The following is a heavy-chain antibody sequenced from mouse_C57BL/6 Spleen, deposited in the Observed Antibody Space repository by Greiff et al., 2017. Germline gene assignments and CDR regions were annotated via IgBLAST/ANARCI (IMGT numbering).Heavy chain of an antibody. V-gene: IGHV5-17*01. Sequence: EVKLVESGGGLVKPGGSLKLSCAASGFTFSDYGMHWVRQAPEKGLEWVAYISSGSSAIYYADTVKGRFTISRDNAKNTLFLQMTSLRSEDTAMYYCARSTVTFDYWGQGTTLTVSS. CDR2: ISSGSSAI. CDR1: GFTFSDYG. J-gene: IGHJ2*01. CDR3: ARSTVTFDY. D-gene: IGHD2-13*01.